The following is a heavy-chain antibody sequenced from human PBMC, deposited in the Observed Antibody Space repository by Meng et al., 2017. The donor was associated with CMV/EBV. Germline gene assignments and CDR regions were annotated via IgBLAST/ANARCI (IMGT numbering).Heavy chain of an antibody. CDR1: GFSFSSYA. CDR3: AKGKTVAGSERYFQH. V-gene: IGHV3-23*01. J-gene: IGHJ1*01. CDR2: ISVSGPNR. Sequence: SGFSFSSYAMSWVRQAPGKGLEWVSVISVSGPNRKYADSVKGRFTISRDNSKNTLYLDMNSLRDDDTAVYYCAKGKTVAGSERYFQHWGQGTLVTVSS. D-gene: IGHD6-19*01.